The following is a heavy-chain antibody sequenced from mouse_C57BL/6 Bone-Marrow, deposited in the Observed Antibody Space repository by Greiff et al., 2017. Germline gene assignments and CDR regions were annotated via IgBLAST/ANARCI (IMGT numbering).Heavy chain of an antibody. J-gene: IGHJ3*01. V-gene: IGHV1-64*01. D-gene: IGHD2-12*01. CDR1: GYTFTSYW. CDR2: IHPYSGST. Sequence: VQLQQPGAELVKPGASVKLSCKASGYTFTSYWMHWVKQRPGQGLEWIGMIHPYSGSTNYNEKFKSKATLTVDKSSSTAYMQLSSLTSEVSAVDYCARLRRRYPPCAYWGRGTLVTVSA. CDR3: ARLRRRYPPCAY.